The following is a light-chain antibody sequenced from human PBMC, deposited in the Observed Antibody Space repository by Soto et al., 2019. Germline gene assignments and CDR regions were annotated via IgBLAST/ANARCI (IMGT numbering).Light chain of an antibody. J-gene: IGKJ1*01. CDR3: QQYGSSPWT. CDR2: DVS. V-gene: IGKV3-20*01. CDR1: QNISSY. Sequence: VLTQSPATLSLSPGTRATLSCRASQNISSYLIWYQQKPGQAPRLLIYDVSNRATGIPARFSGSGSGTDLTITISRLQPEDFEVYYCQQYGSSPWTFGQGTKVDIK.